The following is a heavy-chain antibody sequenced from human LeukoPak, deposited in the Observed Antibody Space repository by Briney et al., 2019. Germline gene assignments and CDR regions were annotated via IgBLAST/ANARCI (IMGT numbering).Heavy chain of an antibody. J-gene: IGHJ4*02. CDR1: GFTVSSYE. V-gene: IGHV3-23*01. CDR3: AKRDCTSTSCPFGF. Sequence: GGSLRLSCAASGFTVSSYEMNWLRQAPGKGLEWVSIISGSGGTTFYADSVKGRFTISRDNSKNTLYVQMNSLRAEDTAVYYCAKRDCTSTSCPFGFWGQGTLVTVSS. D-gene: IGHD2-2*01. CDR2: ISGSGGTT.